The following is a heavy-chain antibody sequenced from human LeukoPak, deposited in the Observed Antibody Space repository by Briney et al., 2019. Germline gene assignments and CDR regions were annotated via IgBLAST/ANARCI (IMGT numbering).Heavy chain of an antibody. Sequence: GGSLRLSCVAAGFTVSSYWMTWVRQAAGEGLEWVDNIKPDGTQNYYVDSVKGRFTISRDNAKNSLYLQMNSLRADETAVYYCARLRPYSSTWYAYYGMDVWGQGTTVTVSS. V-gene: IGHV3-7*04. J-gene: IGHJ6*02. CDR2: IKPDGTQN. D-gene: IGHD6-13*01. CDR1: GFTVSSYW. CDR3: ARLRPYSSTWYAYYGMDV.